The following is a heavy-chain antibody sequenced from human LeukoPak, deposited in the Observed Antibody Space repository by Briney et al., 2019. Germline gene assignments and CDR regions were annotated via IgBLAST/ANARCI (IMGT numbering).Heavy chain of an antibody. CDR2: IIAILGIA. CDR3: ARDRYYDSSGYYDSSRDEYFQH. CDR1: GGTFSSYT. Sequence: GASVKVSCKASGGTFSSYTISWVRQAPGQGLEWMGRIIAILGIANYAQKFQGRVTITADKSTSTAYMELSSLRSEDTAVYYCARDRYYDSSGYYDSSRDEYFQHWGQGTLVTVSS. D-gene: IGHD3-22*01. J-gene: IGHJ1*01. V-gene: IGHV1-69*04.